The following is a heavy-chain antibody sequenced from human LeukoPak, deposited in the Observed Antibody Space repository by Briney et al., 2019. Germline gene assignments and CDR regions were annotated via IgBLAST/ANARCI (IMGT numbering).Heavy chain of an antibody. CDR2: IYTSGST. CDR3: ARCSTGTYYYYDYMDV. J-gene: IGHJ6*03. V-gene: IGHV4-4*07. Sequence: NPSETLSLTCTVSGGSISSYYWSWIRQPAGKGLEWIGRIYTSGSTNYNPSLKSRVTMSVDTSKNQFSLKLSSVTAADTAVYYCARCSTGTYYYYDYMDVWGKGTTVAVSS. CDR1: GGSISSYY. D-gene: IGHD1-1*01.